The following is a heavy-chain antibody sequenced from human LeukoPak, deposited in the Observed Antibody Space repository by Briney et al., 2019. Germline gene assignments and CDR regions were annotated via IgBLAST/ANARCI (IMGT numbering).Heavy chain of an antibody. CDR2: IAYDGSRA. V-gene: IGHV3-33*01. D-gene: IGHD1-14*01. J-gene: IGHJ4*02. CDR3: TRYNNDHFDY. Sequence: GGSLRLSCAGSGFTFGGYGMHWFRQTPGKGLEWVAVIAYDGSRAFYADSVKGRFTISRDNSKNTMSVQMDDLRAEDMAVYYCTRYNNDHFDYWGQGTLVTVSS. CDR1: GFTFGGYG.